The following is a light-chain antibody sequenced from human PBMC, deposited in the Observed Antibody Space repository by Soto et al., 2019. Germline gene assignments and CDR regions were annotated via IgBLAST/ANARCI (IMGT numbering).Light chain of an antibody. CDR2: GAS. CDR3: HQYGSSPPYT. V-gene: IGKV3-20*01. CDR1: QSVSSSY. J-gene: IGKJ2*01. Sequence: EIVLTQSPGTLSLSPGERATLSCRASQSVSSSYLAWYQQKPGQAPRLLIYGASSRATGIPDRFSGSGSGTDFSLTISRLEPEDIAVYYYHQYGSSPPYTFGQGPKLEIK.